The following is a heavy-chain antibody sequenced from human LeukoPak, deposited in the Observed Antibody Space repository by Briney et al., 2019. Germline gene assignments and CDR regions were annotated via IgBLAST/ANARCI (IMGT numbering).Heavy chain of an antibody. Sequence: GGSLRLSCAASGFTFNSYAMSWVRQAPGKGLEWVSGISGSGGDTYYTGSVKGRFTISRDNSKNTVSLQMNSLRAEDTAVYYCAKEGAGIAGTVYFDYWGQGTLVTVSS. CDR3: AKEGAGIAGTVYFDY. V-gene: IGHV3-23*01. CDR2: ISGSGGDT. CDR1: GFTFNSYA. D-gene: IGHD6-13*01. J-gene: IGHJ4*02.